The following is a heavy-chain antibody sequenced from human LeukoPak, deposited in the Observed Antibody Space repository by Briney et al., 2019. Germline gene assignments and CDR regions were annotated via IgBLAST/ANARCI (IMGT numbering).Heavy chain of an antibody. V-gene: IGHV4-34*01. J-gene: IGHJ4*02. CDR3: ARGPPFDY. Sequence: SETLSLTCAVYGGSFSGYYWSWIRQPPGKGLEWIGEINHSRSTNYNPSLKSRVTISVDTSKNQFSLKLSSVTAADTAVYYCARGPPFDYWGQGTLVTVSS. CDR1: GGSFSGYY. CDR2: INHSRST.